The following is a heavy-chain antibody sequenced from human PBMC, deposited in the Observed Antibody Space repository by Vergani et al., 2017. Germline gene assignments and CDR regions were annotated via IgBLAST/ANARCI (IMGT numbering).Heavy chain of an antibody. Sequence: QVQLVQSGAEVKKPGSSVKVSCKASGGTFSSYAISWVRQAPGQGLKWMGRIIPIFGTANYAQKFQGRVTITADESTSTAYMELSSLRSEDTAVYYCARDHLAVVVVVAAPGGYYGMDVWGQGTTVTVSS. CDR1: GGTFSSYA. V-gene: IGHV1-69*18. J-gene: IGHJ6*02. D-gene: IGHD2-15*01. CDR3: ARDHLAVVVVVAAPGGYYGMDV. CDR2: IIPIFGTA.